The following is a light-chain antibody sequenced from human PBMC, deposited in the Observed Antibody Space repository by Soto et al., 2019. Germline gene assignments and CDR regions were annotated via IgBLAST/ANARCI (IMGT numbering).Light chain of an antibody. Sequence: QSALTQPASVSGSPGQSITISCTGSGSDVGGYNFVSWYQHHPGKAPKLMIYEVNKRPSGVSNRFSASKSGNTASLTISGLQPEDEADYYSHSYTSSSKVVFGGGTKLTVL. CDR3: HSYTSSSKVV. CDR1: GSDVGGYNF. J-gene: IGLJ2*01. CDR2: EVN. V-gene: IGLV2-14*01.